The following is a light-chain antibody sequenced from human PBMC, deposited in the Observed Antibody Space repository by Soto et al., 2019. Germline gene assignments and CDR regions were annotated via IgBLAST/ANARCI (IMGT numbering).Light chain of an antibody. Sequence: QPASVSGSPGQSITISCTGTSSDVGGYNYVSWYQQHPGKAPKLMIYDVNTRPSGVSNRFSGSKSGNTASLTISGLQAEDEADYYCSSYTSSISFGGGTKVTVL. CDR1: SSDVGGYNY. V-gene: IGLV2-14*01. CDR3: SSYTSSIS. J-gene: IGLJ2*01. CDR2: DVN.